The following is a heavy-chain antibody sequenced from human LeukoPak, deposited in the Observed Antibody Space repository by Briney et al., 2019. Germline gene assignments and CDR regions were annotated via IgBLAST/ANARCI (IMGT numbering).Heavy chain of an antibody. CDR1: GFTFSSYD. CDR3: ARTIAAALYVNWYFDL. D-gene: IGHD6-13*01. V-gene: IGHV3-13*01. J-gene: IGHJ2*01. Sequence: PGGSLRLSCAASGFTFSSYDMHWVRQATGKGLEWVSAIGTAGDTYYPGSVKGRFTISRENAKNSLYLQMNSLRAGDTAVYYCARTIAAALYVNWYFDLWGRGTLVTVSS. CDR2: IGTAGDT.